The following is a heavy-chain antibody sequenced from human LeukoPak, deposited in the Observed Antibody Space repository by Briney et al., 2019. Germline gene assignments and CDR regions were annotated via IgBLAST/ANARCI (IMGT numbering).Heavy chain of an antibody. CDR1: GGTFSSYA. CDR3: ARSPVEIAYCGGDCYIGY. V-gene: IGHV1-69*05. Sequence: SVKVSCKASGGTFSSYAISWVRQAPGQGLEWMGGIIPIFGTANYAQKFQGRVTITTDESTSTAYMELSSLRSGDTAVYYCARSPVEIAYCGGDCYIGYWGQGTLVTVSS. J-gene: IGHJ4*02. CDR2: IIPIFGTA. D-gene: IGHD2-21*02.